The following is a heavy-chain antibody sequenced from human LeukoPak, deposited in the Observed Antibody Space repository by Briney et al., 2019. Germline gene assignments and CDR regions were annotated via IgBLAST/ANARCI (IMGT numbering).Heavy chain of an antibody. Sequence: ASVRVSCKASGYTFTSYGISWVRQAPGQGLEWMGWISGYSGNTNYAQKFQGRVTMTTDTSTSTAYMELRSLRSDYTAVYYCAREGYYDSSGAPDYWGQGTLVTVSS. CDR3: AREGYYDSSGAPDY. J-gene: IGHJ4*02. V-gene: IGHV1-18*01. CDR1: GYTFTSYG. D-gene: IGHD3-22*01. CDR2: ISGYSGNT.